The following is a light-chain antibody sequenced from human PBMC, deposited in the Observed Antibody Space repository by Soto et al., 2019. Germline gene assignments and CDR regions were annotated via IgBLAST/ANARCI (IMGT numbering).Light chain of an antibody. CDR2: DVT. CDR1: SRDVGIYNY. V-gene: IGLV2-11*01. Sequence: SVLTQPRSVSGSPGQSVTVSCTGTSRDVGIYNYVSWYQQRPGTAPKVMIYDVTKRPSGVPDRFSGSKSANTASLTISGLQADDEADYYCCSYAGNYTLLFGGGTKVTVL. CDR3: CSYAGNYTLL. J-gene: IGLJ2*01.